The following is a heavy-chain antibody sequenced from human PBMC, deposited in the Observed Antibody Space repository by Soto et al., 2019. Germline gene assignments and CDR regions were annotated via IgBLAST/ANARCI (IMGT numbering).Heavy chain of an antibody. V-gene: IGHV4-59*08. Sequence: SETLSLTCTVSGGSISSYYWSWIRQPPGKGLEWIGYIYYSGSTNYNPSLKSRVTISVDTSKNQFSLKLSSVTAADTAVYYCARQGYCSGGSCYYYYYYMDVWGKGTTVTVSS. J-gene: IGHJ6*03. CDR3: ARQGYCSGGSCYYYYYYMDV. D-gene: IGHD2-15*01. CDR2: IYYSGST. CDR1: GGSISSYY.